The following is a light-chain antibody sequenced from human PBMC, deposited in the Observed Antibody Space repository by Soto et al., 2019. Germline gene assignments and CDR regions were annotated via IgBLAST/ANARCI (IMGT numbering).Light chain of an antibody. V-gene: IGKV3-11*01. CDR2: DAS. J-gene: IGKJ3*01. CDR3: QQRYNWPPLIA. CDR1: QSVSRY. Sequence: EIVLTQSPATLSLSPGERATLSCRASQSVSRYLSWYQQKPGQAPRLLIYDASNRATGIPARFSGSGSGTDFTLIISSLAPEDFAVYYCQQRYNWPPLIAFGPGTKVDIK.